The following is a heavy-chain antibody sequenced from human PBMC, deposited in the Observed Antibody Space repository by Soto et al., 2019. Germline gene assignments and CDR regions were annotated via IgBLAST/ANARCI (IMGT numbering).Heavy chain of an antibody. J-gene: IGHJ4*02. D-gene: IGHD3-22*01. CDR2: ISAYNGNT. CDR1: GYTFTSYG. CDR3: ARDLPSSGYYSPYYY. V-gene: IGHV1-18*01. Sequence: ASVKVSCKASGYTFTSYGISWVRQAPGQGLEWMGWISAYNGNTNYAQKLQGRATMTTDTSTSTAYMELRSLRSDDTAVYYCARDLPSSGYYSPYYYWGQGTLVTVSS.